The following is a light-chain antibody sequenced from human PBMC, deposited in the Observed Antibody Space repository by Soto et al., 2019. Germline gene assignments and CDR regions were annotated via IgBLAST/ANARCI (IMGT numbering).Light chain of an antibody. V-gene: IGLV2-11*01. CDR3: CSYAGSYTYV. J-gene: IGLJ1*01. Sequence: QSVLTQPRSVSGSPGQSVTMSCTGTSSDVGGHNYVSWFQQHPGKAPKLMIYDVSKRPSGVPDRFSGSKSGNAASLTISGLQAEDEADYYCCSYAGSYTYVFGTGTKVTVL. CDR2: DVS. CDR1: SSDVGGHNY.